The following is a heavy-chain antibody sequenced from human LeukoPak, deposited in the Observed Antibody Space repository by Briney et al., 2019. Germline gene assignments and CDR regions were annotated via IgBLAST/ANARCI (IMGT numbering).Heavy chain of an antibody. CDR1: GFTFSSYW. CDR3: ARAPSEIGGYYPEYFRH. D-gene: IGHD3-22*01. J-gene: IGHJ1*01. CDR2: IKSDGST. Sequence: GGSLRLSCAASGFTFSSYWMHWVRQAPGKGLVRVSRIKSDGSTNYADSVKGRFTISRDNAKNTVSLQMNSLRAEDTGVYYCARAPSEIGGYYPEYFRHWGQGTLVTVSS. V-gene: IGHV3-74*01.